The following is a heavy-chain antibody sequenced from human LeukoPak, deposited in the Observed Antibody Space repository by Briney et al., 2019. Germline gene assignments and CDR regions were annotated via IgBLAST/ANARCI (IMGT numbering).Heavy chain of an antibody. CDR3: ASPPLIYYGSGSYYFGY. J-gene: IGHJ4*02. D-gene: IGHD3-10*01. CDR1: GFTFSSYG. V-gene: IGHV3-33*01. CDR2: IWYDGSNK. Sequence: GGSLRLSCAASGFTFSSYGMHWVRQAPGKGLEWVALIWYDGSNKNYADSVKGRFTISRDNSKNTLYLQMNSLRPEDTAVYYCASPPLIYYGSGSYYFGYWGQGTLVSVSS.